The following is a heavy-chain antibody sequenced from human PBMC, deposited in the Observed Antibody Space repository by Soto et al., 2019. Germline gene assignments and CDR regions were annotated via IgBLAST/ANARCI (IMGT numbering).Heavy chain of an antibody. CDR2: ISGSGGST. Sequence: EVQLLESGGGLVQPGGSLRLSCAASGFTFSSYAMSWVRQAPGKGLEWVSAISGSGGSTYYADSVKGRFTISRDNSKTTLYLQMNSLRAEDTAVYYCATPARGWYSETDYWGQGTLVTVSS. J-gene: IGHJ4*02. V-gene: IGHV3-23*01. CDR3: ATPARGWYSETDY. D-gene: IGHD6-19*01. CDR1: GFTFSSYA.